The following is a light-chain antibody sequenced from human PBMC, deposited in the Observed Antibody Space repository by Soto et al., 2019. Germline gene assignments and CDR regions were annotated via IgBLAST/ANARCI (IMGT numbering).Light chain of an antibody. CDR2: DAS. Sequence: EIVLTQSPATLSLSPGERAALSCRASQSVGSFLAWYQQKPGQAPRLLIYDASNRATDIPAGFSGSGSGTDFTLTISSLEPEDFAVYYCQHRSNWPQTFGQGTKVEIK. V-gene: IGKV3-11*01. J-gene: IGKJ1*01. CDR3: QHRSNWPQT. CDR1: QSVGSF.